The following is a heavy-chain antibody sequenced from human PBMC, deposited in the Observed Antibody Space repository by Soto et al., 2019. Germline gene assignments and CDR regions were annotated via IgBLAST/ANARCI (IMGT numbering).Heavy chain of an antibody. CDR2: IYHSGST. CDR3: AIYGYSYSARFFAY. Sequence: PSEHLSLTCAVSGHSISSGFYYWGWIRQPPGKGLEWIGSIYHSGSTYYNPSLKSRVTLSVDTSKNQFSLKLNSVTAADTAVYFCAIYGYSYSARFFAYCGQGTLVTVSS. J-gene: IGHJ1*01. V-gene: IGHV4-38-2*01. D-gene: IGHD5-18*01. CDR1: GHSISSGFYY.